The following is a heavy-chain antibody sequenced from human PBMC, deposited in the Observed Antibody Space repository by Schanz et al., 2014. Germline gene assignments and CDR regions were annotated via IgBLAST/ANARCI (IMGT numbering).Heavy chain of an antibody. CDR3: ARGTPFLCDY. CDR2: ISWNSYSL. CDR1: GFTFDDYA. D-gene: IGHD3-16*01. V-gene: IGHV3-9*01. J-gene: IGHJ4*02. Sequence: EVQLVESGGGLVQPGRSLRLSCAASGFTFDDYAMHWVRQAPGKGLEWVSGISWNSYSLLYADSVQGRFTISRDNAKNSLYLQMSSLRAEDTAVYYCARGTPFLCDYWGQGTLVTVSS.